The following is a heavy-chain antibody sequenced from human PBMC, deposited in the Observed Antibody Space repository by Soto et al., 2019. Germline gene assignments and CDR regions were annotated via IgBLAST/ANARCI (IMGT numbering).Heavy chain of an antibody. CDR2: ISYDGSNK. CDR1: GVTFWSYG. V-gene: IGHV3-30*18. J-gene: IGHJ6*02. Sequence: PGGSMRLSCAACGVTFWSYGMPWARQDPCKGLEWVAVISYDGSNKYYADTVKGRFTISRDNSKNTLYLQMNSLRAEDTAVYYCANGITMIVVVMNYGMDVWGQGTTVTVSS. D-gene: IGHD3-22*01. CDR3: ANGITMIVVVMNYGMDV.